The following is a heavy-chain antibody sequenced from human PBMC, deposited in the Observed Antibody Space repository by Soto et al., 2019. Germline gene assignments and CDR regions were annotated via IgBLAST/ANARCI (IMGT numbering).Heavy chain of an antibody. CDR3: AKDSGEPHDPPLHNYFDP. V-gene: IGHV3-53*05. CDR2: IYSGGST. CDR1: GFTVSSNY. J-gene: IGHJ5*02. D-gene: IGHD3-10*01. Sequence: GXSLRLSCAASGFTVSSNYMSWVRQAPGKGLEWVSVIYSGGSTYYADSVKGRFTISRDNSKNTVSLQMNNLGPEDTAVYYCAKDSGEPHDPPLHNYFDPGGLGTLVTVSS.